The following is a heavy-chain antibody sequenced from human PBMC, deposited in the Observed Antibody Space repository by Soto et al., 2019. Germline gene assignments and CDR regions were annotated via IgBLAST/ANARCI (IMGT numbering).Heavy chain of an antibody. V-gene: IGHV4-59*01. Sequence: SETLSLTCTVSGGSISSYYWSWIRQPPGKGLEWIGYIYYSGSTNYNPSLKSRVTISVDTSKNQFSLKLSSVTAADTAVYYCARVREPRNPSDAFDIWGQGTMVTVSS. CDR1: GGSISSYY. D-gene: IGHD1-26*01. CDR2: IYYSGST. CDR3: ARVREPRNPSDAFDI. J-gene: IGHJ3*02.